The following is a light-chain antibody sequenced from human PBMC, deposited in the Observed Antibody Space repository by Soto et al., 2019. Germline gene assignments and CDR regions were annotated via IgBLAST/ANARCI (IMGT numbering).Light chain of an antibody. Sequence: EIVMTQSPATLSVSPGERATLSCRASQSVSSNLAWYQQKPGQAARLLIYDASTSATGFPARFSSSGSGAEFTLTTSSLQSADFSVDYCQQYNNWPPAITFGQGTKLDIK. J-gene: IGKJ2*01. V-gene: IGKV3-15*01. CDR2: DAS. CDR3: QQYNNWPPAIT. CDR1: QSVSSN.